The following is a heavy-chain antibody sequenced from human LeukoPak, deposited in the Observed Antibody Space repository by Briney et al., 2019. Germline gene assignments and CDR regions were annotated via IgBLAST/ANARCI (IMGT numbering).Heavy chain of an antibody. D-gene: IGHD5-18*01. CDR3: AKGGRIQLWAIDY. Sequence: GGSLRLSCAASGFTVSSNYMSWVRQAPGKGLEWVSTISGSDGSTYYADSVKGRFTISRDNSKNTLYLQMNSLRAEDTAVYYCAKGGRIQLWAIDYWGQGTLVTVSS. CDR2: ISGSDGST. V-gene: IGHV3-23*01. J-gene: IGHJ4*02. CDR1: GFTVSSNY.